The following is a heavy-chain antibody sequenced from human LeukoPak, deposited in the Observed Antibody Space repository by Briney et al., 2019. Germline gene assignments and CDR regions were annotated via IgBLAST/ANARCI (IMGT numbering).Heavy chain of an antibody. CDR3: ARLVGATRGLDY. D-gene: IGHD1-26*01. CDR2: IYHSGST. CDR1: GYSISSGYY. Sequence: SETLSLTCTVSGYSISSGYYWGWIRQPPGKGLEWIGSIYHSGSTYYNPSLKSRVTISVDTSKNQFSLKLSSVTAADTAVYYCARLVGATRGLDYWGQGTLVTVSS. V-gene: IGHV4-38-2*02. J-gene: IGHJ4*02.